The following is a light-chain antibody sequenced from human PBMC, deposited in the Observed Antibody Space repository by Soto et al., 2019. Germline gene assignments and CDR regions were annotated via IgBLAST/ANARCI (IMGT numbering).Light chain of an antibody. Sequence: ILLTQSPSSLSPSVGDRVTITCRASQGIDTSLAWYKQKPGKAPKLLIYAASNFQSGVPSRFSGSGSGTHFTLTISSLQPEDFATYYCQQLHGYPITFGQGTRLEIK. V-gene: IGKV1-9*01. CDR2: AAS. CDR3: QQLHGYPIT. J-gene: IGKJ5*01. CDR1: QGIDTS.